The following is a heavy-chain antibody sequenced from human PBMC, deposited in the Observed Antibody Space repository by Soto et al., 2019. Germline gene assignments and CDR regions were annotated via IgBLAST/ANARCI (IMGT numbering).Heavy chain of an antibody. Sequence: PSETLSLTCTVSGDSVTSNHFFWGWIRRPPGRGLEWIASIYRDGSTYIRPPLKSRVVISLDASTNQFSLRLSSVTAADTAVYFCARYRFSGRRWSKFDHWGQGTLVTVSS. D-gene: IGHD3-16*02. CDR3: ARYRFSGRRWSKFDH. CDR1: GDSVTSNHFF. V-gene: IGHV4-39*07. J-gene: IGHJ4*02. CDR2: IYRDGST.